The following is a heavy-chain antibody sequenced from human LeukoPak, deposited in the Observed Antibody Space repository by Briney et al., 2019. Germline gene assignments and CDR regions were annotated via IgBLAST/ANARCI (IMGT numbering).Heavy chain of an antibody. CDR1: GGPISSYS. Sequence: SETLSLTYTVSGGPISSYSWSWIRQSPGKGLEWIGYFYHSGSTNYNPSLKSRVTISVDTSKNQFSLNLSSVTAADTAVYYCARDLGDGYNSVGYWGQGTLVTVSS. J-gene: IGHJ4*02. V-gene: IGHV4-59*13. D-gene: IGHD5-24*01. CDR2: FYHSGST. CDR3: ARDLGDGYNSVGY.